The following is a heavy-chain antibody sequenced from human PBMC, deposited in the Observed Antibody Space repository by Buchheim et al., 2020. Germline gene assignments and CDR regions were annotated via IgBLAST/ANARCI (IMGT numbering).Heavy chain of an antibody. D-gene: IGHD2-2*01. CDR3: ARDHDIVVVPAAIPLYYYYGMDV. CDR2: ISSSSSTI. CDR1: GFTFSSYS. Sequence: EVQLVESGGGLVQPGGSLRLSCAASGFTFSSYSMNWVRQAPGKGLEWVSYISSSSSTIYYADSVKGRFTISRDNAKNSLYLQMNSLRAEDTAVYYCARDHDIVVVPAAIPLYYYYGMDVWGQGTT. V-gene: IGHV3-48*01. J-gene: IGHJ6*02.